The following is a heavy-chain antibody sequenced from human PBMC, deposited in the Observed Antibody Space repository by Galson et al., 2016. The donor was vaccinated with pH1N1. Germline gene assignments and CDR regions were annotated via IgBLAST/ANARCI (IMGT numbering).Heavy chain of an antibody. CDR3: AREGKRWLQFEALDL. J-gene: IGHJ3*01. CDR1: GFAFNNYA. D-gene: IGHD5-24*01. V-gene: IGHV3-30*04. CDR2: ISYEGSDK. Sequence: LRLSCAASGFAFNNYAVHWVRQAPGKGLEWVAIISYEGSDKYYADSVKGRFTISRDNSKNTLYLQMNSLRAGDTAIYYCAREGKRWLQFEALDLWGQGTMVTVSS.